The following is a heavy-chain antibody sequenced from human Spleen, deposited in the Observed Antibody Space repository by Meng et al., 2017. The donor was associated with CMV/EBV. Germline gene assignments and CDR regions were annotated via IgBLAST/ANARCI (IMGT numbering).Heavy chain of an antibody. CDR2: IYRGGST. D-gene: IGHD6-13*01. J-gene: IGHJ2*01. Sequence: GESLKISCEASGFTVSANDMNWVRQAPGKGLEWVSVIYRGGSTYYADSVKGRFTISRDNSKNTLYLQMNSLRTEDTAMYYCAPFKQQVEGGMYWYFDLWGRGTLVTVSS. CDR1: GFTVSAND. CDR3: APFKQQVEGGMYWYFDL. V-gene: IGHV3-66*02.